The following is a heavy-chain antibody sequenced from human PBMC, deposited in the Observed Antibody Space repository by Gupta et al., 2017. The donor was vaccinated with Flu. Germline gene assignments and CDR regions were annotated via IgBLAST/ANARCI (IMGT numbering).Heavy chain of an antibody. V-gene: IGHV1-2*02. D-gene: IGHD6-19*01. CDR2: IHPNSGDT. J-gene: IGHJ4*02. CDR3: AISVAVAGFDY. Sequence: VRQAPGQGLEWMGWIHPNSGDTNYAQKFQGRVTLTRDTSSRTAFMELSSLRSDDTAVYYCAISVAVAGFDYWGQGTLVTVSS.